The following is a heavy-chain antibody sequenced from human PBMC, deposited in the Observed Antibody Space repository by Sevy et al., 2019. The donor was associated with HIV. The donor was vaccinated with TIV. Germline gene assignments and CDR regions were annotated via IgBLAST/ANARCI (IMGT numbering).Heavy chain of an antibody. D-gene: IGHD3-22*01. Sequence: GGSLRLSCAASGFTFDDYVMHWVRQAPGKGLEWVSGISWNSGSIGYADSVKGRFTISRDNAKNSLYLQMNSLRAEDTALYYCAKDLRYYYDSSGYYPVGAFDIWGQGTMVTVSS. CDR2: ISWNSGSI. J-gene: IGHJ3*02. CDR3: AKDLRYYYDSSGYYPVGAFDI. V-gene: IGHV3-9*01. CDR1: GFTFDDYV.